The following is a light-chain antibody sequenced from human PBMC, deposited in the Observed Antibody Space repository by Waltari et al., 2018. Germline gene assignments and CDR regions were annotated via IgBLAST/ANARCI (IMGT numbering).Light chain of an antibody. CDR1: NNDVGYYDY. J-gene: IGLJ2*01. V-gene: IGLV2-14*01. Sequence: QSTLTQSASLSGSPGQSITISCTGSNNDVGYYDYVSWYQQHPGKAPKLLIYAVTKRPSGVSNRFSGSKSANTASLIISGLRTDDEADYYCSSYTTSSTVAFGGGTKLTVL. CDR2: AVT. CDR3: SSYTTSSTVA.